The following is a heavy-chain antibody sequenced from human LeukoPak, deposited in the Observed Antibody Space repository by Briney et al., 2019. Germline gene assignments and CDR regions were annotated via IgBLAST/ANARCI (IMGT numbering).Heavy chain of an antibody. J-gene: IGHJ3*02. CDR1: GGSISSYY. Sequence: RSSETLSLTCTVSGGSISSYYWSWIRQPPGKGLEWIGYMHYSGSTNYNPSLKSRVTISVDTSKNQFSLKLSSVTAADTAVYYCARVDYYDSSGSDAFDIWGQGTMVTVSS. CDR2: MHYSGST. D-gene: IGHD3-22*01. CDR3: ARVDYYDSSGSDAFDI. V-gene: IGHV4-59*01.